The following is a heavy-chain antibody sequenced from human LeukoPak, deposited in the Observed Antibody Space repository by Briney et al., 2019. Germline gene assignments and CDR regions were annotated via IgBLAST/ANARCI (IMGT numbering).Heavy chain of an antibody. V-gene: IGHV3-43D*03. D-gene: IGHD1-26*01. CDR1: GFTFDDYA. J-gene: IGHJ4*02. CDR3: AKDIGLYSGSYGALGY. Sequence: GGSLRLSCASSGFTFDDYAMHWVRQAPGKGLEWVSLISWDGGSTYYADSVKGRFTISRDNSKNSLYLQMNSLRAEDTALYYCAKDIGLYSGSYGALGYWGQGTLVTVSS. CDR2: ISWDGGST.